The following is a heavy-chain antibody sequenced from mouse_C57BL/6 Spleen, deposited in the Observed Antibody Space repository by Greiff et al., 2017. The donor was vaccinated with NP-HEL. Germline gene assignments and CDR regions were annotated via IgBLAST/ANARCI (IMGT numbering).Heavy chain of an antibody. CDR1: GYTFTSYW. CDR3: ARSTTVVSYYYAMDY. D-gene: IGHD1-1*01. V-gene: IGHV1-69*01. J-gene: IGHJ4*01. CDR2: IDPSDSYT. Sequence: VQLQQPGAELVMPGASVKLSCKASGYTFTSYWMHWVKQRPGQGLEWIGEIDPSDSYTNSNQKFKGKSTLTVDKSSSTAYMQLSSLTSEDSAVYYCARSTTVVSYYYAMDYWGQGTSVTVSS.